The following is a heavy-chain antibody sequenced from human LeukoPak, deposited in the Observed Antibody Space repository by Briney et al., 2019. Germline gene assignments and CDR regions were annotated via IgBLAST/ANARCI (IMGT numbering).Heavy chain of an antibody. J-gene: IGHJ6*03. Sequence: SETLSLTCTVSGGSISSYYWSWIRQPAGKGLEWIGRIYTSGSTNYNPSLKSRVTMSVDTSKNQFSLKLSSVTAADTAVYYCARDRIGDSSSWYRVPYYYYYYYMDVWGKGTTVTISS. CDR3: ARDRIGDSSSWYRVPYYYYYYYMDV. V-gene: IGHV4-4*07. CDR2: IYTSGST. D-gene: IGHD6-13*01. CDR1: GGSISSYY.